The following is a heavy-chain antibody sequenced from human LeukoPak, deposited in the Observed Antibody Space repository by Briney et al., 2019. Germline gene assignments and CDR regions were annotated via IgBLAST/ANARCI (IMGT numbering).Heavy chain of an antibody. Sequence: PSETLSLTCTVSGGSISSYYWSWIRQPPGKGLEWIGYISYSGSTNYNPSLKSRVTISVDTSKNQFSLNLSSVTAADTAVYYCAGSDRGSWYKAFDISGQGTMVTVSS. D-gene: IGHD6-13*01. CDR1: GGSISSYY. CDR3: AGSDRGSWYKAFDI. V-gene: IGHV4-59*08. CDR2: ISYSGST. J-gene: IGHJ3*02.